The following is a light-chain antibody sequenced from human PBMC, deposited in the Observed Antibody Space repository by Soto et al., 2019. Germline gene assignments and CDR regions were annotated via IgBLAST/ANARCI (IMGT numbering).Light chain of an antibody. V-gene: IGKV3-15*01. CDR1: QSISNS. CDR3: QHYNNWPLT. J-gene: IGKJ4*01. Sequence: EIVLTQSPATLSLSPGERATLSCRASQSISNSLAWYQQKRGQAPRLLPYGASTRATGIPARFSGSGSGTEFTLTISSLQSEDFAIYYCQHYNNWPLTFGGGTKVDIK. CDR2: GAS.